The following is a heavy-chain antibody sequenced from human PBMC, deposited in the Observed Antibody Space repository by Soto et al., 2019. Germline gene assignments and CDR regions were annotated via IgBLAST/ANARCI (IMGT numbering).Heavy chain of an antibody. CDR3: ASGDSADIVGRDNWFDP. CDR2: IYRSGST. Sequence: QVQLQESGPGLVKPSGTLSLTCAVSGGSISSSNWWSWVRQPPGKGLEWIGEIYRSGSTNYNPSLKRRVTISVYKSKNQYSLKLSSVTAADTAVYYCASGDSADIVGRDNWFDPWGQGTLVTVSS. J-gene: IGHJ5*02. V-gene: IGHV4-4*02. D-gene: IGHD2-15*01. CDR1: GGSISSSNW.